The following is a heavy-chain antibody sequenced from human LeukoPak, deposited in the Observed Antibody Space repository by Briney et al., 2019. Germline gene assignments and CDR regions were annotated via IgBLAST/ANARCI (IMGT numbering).Heavy chain of an antibody. D-gene: IGHD2-2*02. CDR2: ISFDRIHK. CDR1: GFTFSTYA. Sequence: PGRSLRLSCAASGFTFSTYAMHWVRQAPGKGLEWVAVISFDRIHKYYADSVKGRFTISRDNSKNTLFLQMNNLGPEDTAVYYCARGGYCISATCYRTRGDAFDIWGQGTIVTVSS. J-gene: IGHJ3*02. CDR3: ARGGYCISATCYRTRGDAFDI. V-gene: IGHV3-30*04.